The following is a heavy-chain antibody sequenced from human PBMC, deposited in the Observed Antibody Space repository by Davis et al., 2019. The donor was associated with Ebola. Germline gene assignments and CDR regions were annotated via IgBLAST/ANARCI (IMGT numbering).Heavy chain of an antibody. Sequence: AASVKVSCKASGYTFTSYAMNWVRQAPGQGLEWMGWINPHNGNTNYAQNVQGRVIMTSDTATTKAYMEVGSLRSDDTAVYYCARAQFPTTSDHWGQGTLVTVSS. CDR3: ARAQFPTTSDH. D-gene: IGHD1-1*01. V-gene: IGHV1-18*01. CDR1: GYTFTSYA. J-gene: IGHJ4*02. CDR2: INPHNGNT.